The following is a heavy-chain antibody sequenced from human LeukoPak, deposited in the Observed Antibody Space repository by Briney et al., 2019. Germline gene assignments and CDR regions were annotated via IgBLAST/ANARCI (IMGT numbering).Heavy chain of an antibody. Sequence: AGGSLRLSCAASAFSLSAYNMNWVRQAPGKGLEWVSSISYTGTYIYYADSVKGRFTISRDNAKNSLYLQMNSLRAEDTAVYYCARGTSEVGATYFDYWGQGTLVTVSS. CDR3: ARGTSEVGATYFDY. CDR1: AFSLSAYN. J-gene: IGHJ4*02. D-gene: IGHD1-26*01. CDR2: ISYTGTYI. V-gene: IGHV3-21*01.